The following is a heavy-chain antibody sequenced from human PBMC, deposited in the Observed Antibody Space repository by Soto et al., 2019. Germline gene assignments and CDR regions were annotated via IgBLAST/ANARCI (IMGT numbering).Heavy chain of an antibody. V-gene: IGHV1-18*01. CDR1: GYGFTTYG. CDR3: ARGRYGDY. CDR2: ISAHNGNT. D-gene: IGHD1-1*01. Sequence: QVHLVQSGAEVKKPGASVKVSCKGSGYGFTTYGITWVRQAPGQGLEWMAWISAHNGNTTYAQKLQGRVTVTRDTSTSTAYMERRSLRSDDTAVYYCARGRYGDYWGQGALVTVSS. J-gene: IGHJ4*02.